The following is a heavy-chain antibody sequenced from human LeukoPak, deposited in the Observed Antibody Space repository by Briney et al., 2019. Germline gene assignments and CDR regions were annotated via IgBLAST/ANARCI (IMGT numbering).Heavy chain of an antibody. CDR3: AREGYSSSSGGYYFDY. Sequence: SVKVSCKASGYTFTSYDINWVRQAPGQGLEWMGGIIPIFGTANYAQKFQGRVTITTDESTSTAYMELSSLRSEDTAVYYCAREGYSSSSGGYYFDYWGQGTLVTVSS. J-gene: IGHJ4*02. CDR2: IIPIFGTA. D-gene: IGHD6-6*01. V-gene: IGHV1-69*05. CDR1: GYTFTSYD.